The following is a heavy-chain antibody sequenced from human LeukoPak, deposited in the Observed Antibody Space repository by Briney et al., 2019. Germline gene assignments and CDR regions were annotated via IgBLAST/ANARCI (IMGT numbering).Heavy chain of an antibody. J-gene: IGHJ4*02. CDR2: INPRGGST. D-gene: IGHD6-25*01. CDR1: GYSFTSYY. CDR3: ARVGSAAATADS. Sequence: ASVTVSCKASGYSFTSYYMHWMRQAPGQGPEWMGIINPRGGSTDYAQKFQGRITMTSDTSTSTIYMELNSLRSDDTAVYFCARVGSAAATADSWGQGTLVTVSS. V-gene: IGHV1-46*01.